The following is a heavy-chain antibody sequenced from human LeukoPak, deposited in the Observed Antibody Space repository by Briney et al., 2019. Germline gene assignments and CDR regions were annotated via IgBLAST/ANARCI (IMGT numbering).Heavy chain of an antibody. Sequence: PSETLSLTCTVSGGSISSSSHYWGWIRQPPGKGLEWIGSIYYSGSTYYNPSLKSRVTISVDTSKNQFSLKLSSVTAADTAVYYCARGANYYGSGSYYTSPTYYFDYWGQGTLVTVSS. V-gene: IGHV4-39*07. CDR1: GGSISSSSHY. J-gene: IGHJ4*02. CDR3: ARGANYYGSGSYYTSPTYYFDY. D-gene: IGHD3-10*01. CDR2: IYYSGST.